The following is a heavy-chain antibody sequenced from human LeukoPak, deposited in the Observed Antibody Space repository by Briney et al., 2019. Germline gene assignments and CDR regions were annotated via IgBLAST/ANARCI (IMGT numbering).Heavy chain of an antibody. V-gene: IGHV1-18*04. CDR3: ARDDVDNALDY. J-gene: IGHJ4*02. D-gene: IGHD1-1*01. Sequence: ASVKVSCKASGYNFVQYGFSWVRQAPGQGLEWMAWISPYLWNTVFADRFQDRITVTTDTSTTTAYLELTSLKSDDTAVYFCARDDVDNALDYWGQGTLVTVSS. CDR1: GYNFVQYG. CDR2: ISPYLWNT.